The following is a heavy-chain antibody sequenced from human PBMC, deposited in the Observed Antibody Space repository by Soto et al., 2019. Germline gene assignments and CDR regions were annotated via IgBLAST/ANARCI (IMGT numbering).Heavy chain of an antibody. CDR3: AKGGGYSYGTNDAFDI. D-gene: IGHD5-18*01. Sequence: GGSLRLSCAASGFTFRDYGMHWVRQAPGKGLEWVAVISDDGSNKYNVGSVEGRFTISRDNSKNTLYLQMNSLRVGDSAVYYCAKGGGYSYGTNDAFDIWGQGTVVTVSS. J-gene: IGHJ3*02. CDR1: GFTFRDYG. CDR2: ISDDGSNK. V-gene: IGHV3-30*18.